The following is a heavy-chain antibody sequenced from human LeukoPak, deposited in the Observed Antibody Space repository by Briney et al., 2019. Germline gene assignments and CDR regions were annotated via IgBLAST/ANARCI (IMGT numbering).Heavy chain of an antibody. J-gene: IGHJ4*02. CDR1: GFTFTSYS. D-gene: IGHD1-26*01. CDR2: ISGGGGST. V-gene: IGHV3-23*01. Sequence: GGSLRLSCAASGFTFTSYSMNWVRQAPGKGLEWVSTISGGGGSTYYADSVKGRFTISRDNSKDTLYLHMNSLRAEDTAVYYCAREVDWDVGYYFDYWGQGTLVTVSS. CDR3: AREVDWDVGYYFDY.